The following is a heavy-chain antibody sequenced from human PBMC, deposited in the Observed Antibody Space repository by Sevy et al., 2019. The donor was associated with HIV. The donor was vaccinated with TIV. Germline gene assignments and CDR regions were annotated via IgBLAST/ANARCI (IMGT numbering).Heavy chain of an antibody. CDR1: GFTFSNYA. J-gene: IGHJ3*02. CDR3: AKDSVVVVGDAFDI. Sequence: GGSLRLSCAASGFTFSNYAMNWVRQAPGKGLEWVSAISGGGSGDDTYYADSVKGWFTISRDNSKNTLYLQMNSLRAEETAVYYCAKDSVVVVGDAFDIWGQGTMVTVSS. D-gene: IGHD2-15*01. CDR2: ISGGGSGDDT. V-gene: IGHV3-23*01.